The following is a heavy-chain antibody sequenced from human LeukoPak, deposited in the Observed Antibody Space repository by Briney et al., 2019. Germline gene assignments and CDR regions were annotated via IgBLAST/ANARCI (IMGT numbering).Heavy chain of an antibody. D-gene: IGHD7-27*01. CDR1: GFTFSSYS. J-gene: IGHJ4*02. V-gene: IGHV3-21*01. CDR2: ISSSSSYI. CDR3: ARGSENWGEFDY. Sequence: GGSLRLSCAASGFTFSSYSMNWVRQAPGKGLEWVSSISSSSSYIYYADSVKGRFTISRDNAKNSLYLQMNSLRAEDTAVYYCARGSENWGEFDYWGQGTLVTVSS.